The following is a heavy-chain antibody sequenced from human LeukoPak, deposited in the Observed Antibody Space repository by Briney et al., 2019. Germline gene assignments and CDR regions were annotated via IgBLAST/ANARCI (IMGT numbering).Heavy chain of an antibody. CDR1: GGSSSGYY. V-gene: IGHV4-34*01. D-gene: IGHD3-22*01. CDR3: ARGRQEISMILVVMTGVSYYLDV. Sequence: SETLSLTCAVYGGSSSGYYWTWIRQSPGKGLEWIGEINPSGSTYYNPSLKSRLTISRDTSKNQFSLRLSSVTAADTAVYYCARGRQEISMILVVMTGVSYYLDVWGIGTTVTVS. CDR2: INPSGST. J-gene: IGHJ6*03.